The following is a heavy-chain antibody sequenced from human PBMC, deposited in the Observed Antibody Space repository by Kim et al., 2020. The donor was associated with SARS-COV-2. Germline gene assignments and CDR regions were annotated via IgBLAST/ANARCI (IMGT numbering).Heavy chain of an antibody. J-gene: IGHJ5*02. CDR3: ARDLGTMIVVVSGWFDP. CDR2: IIPIFGTA. Sequence: SVKVSCKASGGTFSSYAISWVRQAPGQGLEWMGGIIPIFGTANYAQKFQGRVTITADKSTSTAYMELSSLRSEDTAVYYCARDLGTMIVVVSGWFDPWGQGTLVTVSS. CDR1: GGTFSSYA. V-gene: IGHV1-69*06. D-gene: IGHD3-22*01.